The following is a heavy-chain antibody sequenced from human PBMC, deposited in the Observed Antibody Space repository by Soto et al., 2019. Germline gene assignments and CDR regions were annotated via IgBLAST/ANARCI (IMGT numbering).Heavy chain of an antibody. CDR2: IIPIFGTA. Sequence: QVQLVQSGAEVKKPGSSVKVSCKASGGTFSSYAISWVRQAPGQGLEWMGGIIPIFGTANYAQKFQGRVTITAYESTSTASMELRSLRSEDTAVYYCARDLRPVSSGQYYFDYWGQGPLVTVSS. CDR3: ARDLRPVSSGQYYFDY. CDR1: GGTFSSYA. J-gene: IGHJ4*02. V-gene: IGHV1-69*01. D-gene: IGHD6-19*01.